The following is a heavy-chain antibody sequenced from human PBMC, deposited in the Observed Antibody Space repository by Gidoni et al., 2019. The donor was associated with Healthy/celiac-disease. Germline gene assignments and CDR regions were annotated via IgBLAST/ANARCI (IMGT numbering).Heavy chain of an antibody. CDR3: ARDYDFWSGNWNYFDY. CDR2: MNPNSGNT. D-gene: IGHD3-3*01. Sequence: QVQLVQSGAEVKKPGASVKVSCKASGSTFTSYDINWVRQATGQGLEWMGWMNPNSGNTGYAQKFQGRVTMTRNTSISTAYMELSSLRSEDTAVYYCARDYDFWSGNWNYFDYWGQGTLVTVSS. V-gene: IGHV1-8*01. J-gene: IGHJ4*02. CDR1: GSTFTSYD.